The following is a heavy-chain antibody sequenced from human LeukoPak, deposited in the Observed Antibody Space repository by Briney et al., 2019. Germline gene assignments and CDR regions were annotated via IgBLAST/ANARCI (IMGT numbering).Heavy chain of an antibody. CDR3: ATETNGRHYDS. Sequence: KPGESLRLSCTASGLTFSTFGLIWVGQAPGKGLEWGAPLGPTGSDRYHPDSIKGRFTIYRDNANNFLYLQMNSLRAEDTAVYYCATETNGRHYDSWGQGTLLTVSS. CDR2: LGPTGSDR. J-gene: IGHJ4*02. CDR1: GLTFSTFG. D-gene: IGHD1-14*01. V-gene: IGHV3-21*06.